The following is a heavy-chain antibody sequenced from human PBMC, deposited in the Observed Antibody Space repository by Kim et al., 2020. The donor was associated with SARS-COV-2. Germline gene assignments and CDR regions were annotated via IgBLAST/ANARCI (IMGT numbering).Heavy chain of an antibody. CDR2: IYYSGST. J-gene: IGHJ6*02. Sequence: SETLSLTCTVSGGSISSGGYYWSWIRQHPGKGLEWIGYIYYSGSTYYTPSLKSRVTISVDTSKNQFSLKLSSVTAADTAVYYCARAMVYPSSYGMDVWGQGTTVTVSS. CDR3: ARAMVYPSSYGMDV. CDR1: GGSISSGGYY. D-gene: IGHD2-8*01. V-gene: IGHV4-31*03.